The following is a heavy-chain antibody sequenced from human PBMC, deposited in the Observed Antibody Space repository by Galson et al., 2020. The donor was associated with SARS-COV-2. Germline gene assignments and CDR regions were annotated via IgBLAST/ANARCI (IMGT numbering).Heavy chain of an antibody. J-gene: IGHJ5*02. D-gene: IGHD3-3*01. V-gene: IGHV4-59*01. CDR3: ARGKDTIFGVVSIPGWFDP. CDR2: IYYSGST. Sequence: SETLSLTCTVSGGSISSYYWSWIRQPPGKGLEWIGYIYYSGSTNYNPSLKSRVTISVDTSKNQFSLKLSSVTAADTAVYYCARGKDTIFGVVSIPGWFDPWGQGTLVTVSS. CDR1: GGSISSYY.